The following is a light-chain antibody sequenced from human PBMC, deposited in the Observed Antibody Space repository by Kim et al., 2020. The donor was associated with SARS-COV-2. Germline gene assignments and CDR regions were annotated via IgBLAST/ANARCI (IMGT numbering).Light chain of an antibody. V-gene: IGKV4-1*01. CDR2: WAS. Sequence: DIVMTQSPDSLAVSLGESATINCKSSQSVLYSSNNKNYLAWYQQKPGQPPKLLIYWASTRESGVPDRFSGSGSGTDFTLTISSLQAEDVAVYYCQQYYRGITFGPGTKVDIK. CDR1: QSVLYSSNNKNY. J-gene: IGKJ3*01. CDR3: QQYYRGIT.